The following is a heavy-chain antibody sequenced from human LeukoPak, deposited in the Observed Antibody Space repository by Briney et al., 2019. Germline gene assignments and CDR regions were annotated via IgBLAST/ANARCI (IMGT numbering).Heavy chain of an antibody. Sequence: PGGSLRLSCAASGFTVSSNYMSWVRQAPGKGLEWVSVIYSGGSTYYADSVKGRFTNSRDNSKNTLYLQMNSLRAEDTAVHYCARSHLVAPPDYWGQGTLVTVSS. D-gene: IGHD6-6*01. CDR1: GFTVSSNY. CDR3: ARSHLVAPPDY. J-gene: IGHJ4*02. V-gene: IGHV3-53*01. CDR2: IYSGGST.